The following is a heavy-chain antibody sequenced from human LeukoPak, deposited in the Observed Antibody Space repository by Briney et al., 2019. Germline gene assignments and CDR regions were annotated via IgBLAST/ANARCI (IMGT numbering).Heavy chain of an antibody. V-gene: IGHV4-34*01. Sequence: PSETLSLTCAVYGASFSGYYWSWIRQPPGKGLEWVGEINHSGSTNYNPSLKSRVTISVDTSKNQFSLKLSSVTAADTAVYYCARDRYCSGGSCYSKSAPYYYYYMDVWGKGTTVTISS. CDR3: ARDRYCSGGSCYSKSAPYYYYYMDV. D-gene: IGHD2-15*01. J-gene: IGHJ6*03. CDR1: GASFSGYY. CDR2: INHSGST.